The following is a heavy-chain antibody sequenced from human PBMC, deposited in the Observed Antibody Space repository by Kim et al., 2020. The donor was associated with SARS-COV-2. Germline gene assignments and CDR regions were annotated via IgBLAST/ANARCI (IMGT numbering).Heavy chain of an antibody. CDR2: ISSSGSTI. CDR3: ARVYCSGGSCYDWPIVSYYYYMDV. CDR1: GFTFSDYY. D-gene: IGHD2-15*01. V-gene: IGHV3-11*01. Sequence: GGSLRLSCAASGFTFSDYYMTWIRQVPGKGLEWVSYISSSGSTIYYADSVKGRFTISRDNAKNSLYLQMNSLRAEDTAVYYCARVYCSGGSCYDWPIVSYYYYMDVWGKGTTVTVSS. J-gene: IGHJ6*03.